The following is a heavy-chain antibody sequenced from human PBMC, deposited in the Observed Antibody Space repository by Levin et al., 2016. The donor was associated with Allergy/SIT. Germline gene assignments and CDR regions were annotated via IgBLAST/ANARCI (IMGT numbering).Heavy chain of an antibody. Sequence: GESLKISCAASGSTFSTYWMHWVRQAPGKGLVWVSRINSDGSNTHYADSVKGRFTISRDNAKNSLSLQMNSLRAEDTAVYYCATHLYGSGTLYEYWGQGALVTVSS. V-gene: IGHV3-74*01. CDR3: ATHLYGSGTLYEY. D-gene: IGHD3-10*01. CDR1: GSTFSTYW. CDR2: INSDGSNT. J-gene: IGHJ4*02.